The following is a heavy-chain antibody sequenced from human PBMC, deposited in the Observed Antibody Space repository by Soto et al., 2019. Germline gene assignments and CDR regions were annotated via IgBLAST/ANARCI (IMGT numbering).Heavy chain of an antibody. V-gene: IGHV3-33*01. CDR1: GGIFHGYG. Sequence: GGSLRLSCAVPGGIFHGYGMHWVRQAPSKGLERVAIIRFDGSNEEYADSVKGRFTISRDNSKNTLYLQMNTLGAEDAAVYFCARDGIGGTVFRGYIDYWGQGTVVTVCS. J-gene: IGHJ4*02. CDR2: IRFDGSNE. D-gene: IGHD1-7*01. CDR3: ARDGIGGTVFRGYIDY.